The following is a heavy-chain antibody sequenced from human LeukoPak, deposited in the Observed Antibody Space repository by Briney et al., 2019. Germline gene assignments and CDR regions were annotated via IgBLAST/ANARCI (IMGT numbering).Heavy chain of an antibody. CDR1: GFTFSSYS. Sequence: PGGSLRLSCAASGFTFSSYSINWVRQAPGKGLEWVSYISSSSSTIYYADSVKGRFTISRDNAKNSLYLQMNSLRDEDTAVYYCARGVLRHFDWYFDYWGQGTLVTVSS. CDR2: ISSSSSTI. V-gene: IGHV3-48*02. CDR3: ARGVLRHFDWYFDY. J-gene: IGHJ4*02. D-gene: IGHD3-9*01.